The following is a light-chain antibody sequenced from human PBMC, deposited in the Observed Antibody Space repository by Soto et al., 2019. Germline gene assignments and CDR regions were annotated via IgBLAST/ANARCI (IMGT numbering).Light chain of an antibody. J-gene: IGKJ4*01. CDR2: KAS. V-gene: IGKV1-5*03. Sequence: DIRMTQSPSTLSASVGDRVTIICRASQSISSWLAWYQQKPGKAPKLLIYKASSLESGVPSRFSGSGSGTEFTLTISSLQPGDSATYYCQQYNSYSPLTFGGGTKVDIK. CDR1: QSISSW. CDR3: QQYNSYSPLT.